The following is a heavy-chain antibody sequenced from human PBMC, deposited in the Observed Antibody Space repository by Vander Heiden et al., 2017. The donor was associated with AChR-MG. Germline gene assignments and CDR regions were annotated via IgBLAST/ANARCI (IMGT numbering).Heavy chain of an antibody. D-gene: IGHD2-15*01. Sequence: QVQLVESGGGVVQPGRSLRLSCAASGFTFSSYGMHWVRQAPGKGLEWVAVIWYDGSNKYYADSVKGRFTISRDNSKNTLYLQMNSLRAEDTAVYYCARGGGLVVAATYYYYYMDVWGKGTTVTVSS. V-gene: IGHV3-33*01. CDR3: ARGGGLVVAATYYYYYMDV. CDR1: GFTFSSYG. J-gene: IGHJ6*03. CDR2: IWYDGSNK.